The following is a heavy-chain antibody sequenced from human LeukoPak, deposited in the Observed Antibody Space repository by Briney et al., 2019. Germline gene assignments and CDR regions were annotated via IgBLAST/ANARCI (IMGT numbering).Heavy chain of an antibody. CDR3: TREGVYSPDGSGYHRDAFDI. CDR2: IIPILNVA. J-gene: IGHJ3*02. V-gene: IGHV1-69*04. Sequence: SVTVSCKASGGSFNSYVITWVRQAPGQGLEWMGRIIPILNVANFAQKFQGRVTITADKSTNTAHMELSSLRSEDTAVYYCTREGVYSPDGSGYHRDAFDIWGQGTVVTVSS. D-gene: IGHD3-22*01. CDR1: GGSFNSYV.